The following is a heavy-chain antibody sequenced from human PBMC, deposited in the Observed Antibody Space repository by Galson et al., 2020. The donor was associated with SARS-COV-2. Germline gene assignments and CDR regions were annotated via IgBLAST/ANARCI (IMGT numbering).Heavy chain of an antibody. CDR3: LSYSSTRHNY. Sequence: SCSASGFTFSDYAMHWVRQAPGKGLQYVSAMSSTGGTSFYADSVNGRFTMSRDNSKNTFYLQMTGLRVEDTAFYYCLSYSSTRHNYWGQGTLVTVSS. CDR1: GFTFSDYA. V-gene: IGHV3-64D*09. D-gene: IGHD6-19*01. J-gene: IGHJ4*02. CDR2: MSSTGGTS.